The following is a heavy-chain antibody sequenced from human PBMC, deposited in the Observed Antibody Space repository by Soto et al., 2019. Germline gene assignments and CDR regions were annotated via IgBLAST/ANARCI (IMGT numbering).Heavy chain of an antibody. V-gene: IGHV3-23*01. Sequence: EVQLLESGGGLVQPGGSLRLSCAASGFTFSSYAMNWVRQAPGKGLEWDSVIRGSDGSTYYADSVKGRFTISRYNSKNPLNLQMNTLRAEGTAVYYCARRSSSWYFDYWGQGTLVTVSS. J-gene: IGHJ4*02. D-gene: IGHD6-13*01. CDR2: IRGSDGST. CDR1: GFTFSSYA. CDR3: ARRSSSWYFDY.